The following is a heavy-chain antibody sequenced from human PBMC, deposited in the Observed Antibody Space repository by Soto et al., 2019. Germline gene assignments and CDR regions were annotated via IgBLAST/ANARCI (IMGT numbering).Heavy chain of an antibody. Sequence: QVQLQESGPGLVKPSGTQSLTCAVSGGSISSSNWWSWVRQSPEKGLEWIGEIYHSGSTNYNPSLKSRVTISVDKSNNQFSLKLSSVTAADTAVYYCATYYDSSGYRFDYWGQGTLVTVSS. V-gene: IGHV4-4*02. CDR1: GGSISSSNW. CDR2: IYHSGST. CDR3: ATYYDSSGYRFDY. D-gene: IGHD3-22*01. J-gene: IGHJ4*02.